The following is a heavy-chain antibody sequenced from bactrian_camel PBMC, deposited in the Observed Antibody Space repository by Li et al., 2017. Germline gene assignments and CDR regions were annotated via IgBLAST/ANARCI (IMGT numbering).Heavy chain of an antibody. CDR2: IDTTGRTT. CDR3: AGEQYGGCRASAAFGV. CDR1: GDTGSSFC. V-gene: IGHV3-3*01. J-gene: IGHJ6*01. Sequence: VQLVESGGGSVQVGGSLTLSCAISGDTGSSFCMGWFRQTTEKGREGIASIDTTGRTTYADSVKGRFTISKGNRKTILYLEMHNLKPEDTGVYYCAGEQYGGCRASAAFGVWGQGTQVTVS. D-gene: IGHD6*01.